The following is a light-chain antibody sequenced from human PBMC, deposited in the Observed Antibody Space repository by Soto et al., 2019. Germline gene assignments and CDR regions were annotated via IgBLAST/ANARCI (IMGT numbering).Light chain of an antibody. V-gene: IGKV1-39*01. J-gene: IGKJ2*02. CDR3: QQSFSTPRT. Sequence: DIQMTQSPSSLSASVGGRVTITCRASQSISTYLNWYQQKVGKAPKLLIYAASSLQRGVPSRFSGSGSGTDFALTISSLQPEDFATYYCQQSFSTPRTFGQGTKLEIK. CDR1: QSISTY. CDR2: AAS.